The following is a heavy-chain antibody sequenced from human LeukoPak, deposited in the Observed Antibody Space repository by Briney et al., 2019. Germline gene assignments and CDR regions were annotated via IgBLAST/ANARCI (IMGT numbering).Heavy chain of an antibody. CDR1: SGSISSYD. V-gene: IGHV4-59*01. Sequence: PSEPLSLTCTLSSGSISSYDGRWIRQPLGEGLEWDGYIYYSGSTNYNPSLKSRVTISVGTSKNQFSLKLSSVSAAGTAVYYCARDVHGDWYFDYWGQGTLVTVSS. CDR2: IYYSGST. J-gene: IGHJ4*02. D-gene: IGHD4-17*01. CDR3: ARDVHGDWYFDY.